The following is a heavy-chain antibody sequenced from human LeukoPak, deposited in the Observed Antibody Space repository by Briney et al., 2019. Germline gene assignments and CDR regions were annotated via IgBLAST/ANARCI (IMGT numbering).Heavy chain of an antibody. Sequence: GGSLRLSCAVSGFTFSSYWMSWVRQAPGKGLEWVANIKQDGSEKYYVDSVKGRFTISRDNSKNTLYLQMNSLRAEDTAVYYCARDEGDGYYDYWGQGTLVTVSS. V-gene: IGHV3-7*01. CDR3: ARDEGDGYYDY. CDR2: IKQDGSEK. J-gene: IGHJ4*02. D-gene: IGHD5-24*01. CDR1: GFTFSSYW.